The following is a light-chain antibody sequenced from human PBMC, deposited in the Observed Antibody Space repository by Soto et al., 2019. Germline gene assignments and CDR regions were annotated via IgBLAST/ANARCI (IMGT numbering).Light chain of an antibody. CDR1: QDISNY. V-gene: IGKV1-33*01. J-gene: IGKJ5*01. CDR3: QQYDNLPP. CDR2: DAS. Sequence: DIQMTQSPSSLSASVGDRVTITCQASQDISNYLNWYQQKPGKAPKLLIYDASNLETGVPSRFSGSGSGTDFTFTISCLQPEDIATYYCQQYDNLPPFGQGTRLESK.